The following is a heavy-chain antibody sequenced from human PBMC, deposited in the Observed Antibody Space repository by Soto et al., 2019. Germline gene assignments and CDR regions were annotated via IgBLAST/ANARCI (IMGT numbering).Heavy chain of an antibody. CDR2: IIPIFGTA. J-gene: IGHJ4*02. V-gene: IGHV1-69*13. Sequence: SVKVSCKASGGTFSSYAISWVRQAPGQGLEWMGGIIPIFGTANYAQKFQGRVTITADESTSTAYMELSSLRSEDTAVYYCAREGPAIPIFDYWGQGTLVTVS. CDR1: GGTFSSYA. CDR3: AREGPAIPIFDY. D-gene: IGHD6-25*01.